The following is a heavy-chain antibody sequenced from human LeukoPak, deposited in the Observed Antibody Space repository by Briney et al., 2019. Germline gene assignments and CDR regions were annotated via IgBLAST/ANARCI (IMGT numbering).Heavy chain of an antibody. CDR2: ISSSSSYI. V-gene: IGHV3-21*01. Sequence: PGGSLRLSCAASGFTFSSYSMTWVRQAPGKGLEWVSSISSSSSYIYYADSVKGRFTISRDNAKNSLYLQMNSLRAEDTAVYYCARDGGIAAAGGDYWGQGTLVTVSS. J-gene: IGHJ4*02. CDR3: ARDGGIAAAGGDY. D-gene: IGHD6-13*01. CDR1: GFTFSSYS.